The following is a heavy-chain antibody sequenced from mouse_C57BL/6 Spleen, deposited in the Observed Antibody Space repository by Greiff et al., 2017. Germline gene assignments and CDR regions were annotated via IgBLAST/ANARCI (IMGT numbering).Heavy chain of an antibody. CDR3: ARWDGSFAY. D-gene: IGHD2-3*01. V-gene: IGHV1-69*01. CDR1: GYTFTSYW. CDR2: IDPSDSYT. J-gene: IGHJ3*01. Sequence: QVHVKQPGAELVMPGASVKLSCKASGYTFTSYWMHWVKQRPGQGLEWIGEIDPSDSYTNYNQKFKGKSTLTVDKSSSTAYMQLSSLTSEDSAVYYCARWDGSFAYWGQGTLVTVSA.